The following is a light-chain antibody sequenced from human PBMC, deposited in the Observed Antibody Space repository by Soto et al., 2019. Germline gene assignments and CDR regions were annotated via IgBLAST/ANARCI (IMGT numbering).Light chain of an antibody. CDR2: XXX. CDR1: TGAVTSGYY. CDR3: LLYYGGAYVV. V-gene: IGLV7-43*01. J-gene: IGLJ2*01. Sequence: QAVVTQEPSLTVSPGGTVTLTCASSTGAVTSGYYPNWFQQKPGQAPRALIYXXXNKXXXXXXXFSGSLLGGKAALTLSGXXXXXXXXYYCLLYYGGAYVVFGGGTKLTVL.